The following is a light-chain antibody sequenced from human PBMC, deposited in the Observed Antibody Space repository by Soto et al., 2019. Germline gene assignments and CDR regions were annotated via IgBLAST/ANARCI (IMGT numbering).Light chain of an antibody. CDR2: DVS. CDR1: SSNIGTDKY. CDR3: NSNTSIKTGV. V-gene: IGLV2-14*03. J-gene: IGLJ2*01. Sequence: QSALTQPASVSGSPGQSITISCTGTSSNIGTDKYVSWFQHHPGKAPKLIIFDVSNRPSGISDRFSGFKSANTAYLTISGVQAEDEDDYHCNSNTSIKTGVFGGGTKLTVL.